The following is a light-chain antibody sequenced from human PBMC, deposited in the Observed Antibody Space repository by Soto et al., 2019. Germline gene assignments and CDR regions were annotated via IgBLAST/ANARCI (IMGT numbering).Light chain of an antibody. V-gene: IGLV1-44*01. J-gene: IGLJ1*01. CDR3: AAWDDSLNGYV. CDR2: NIN. CDR1: SSNIGSNT. Sequence: QSVLTQPPSASGSPGQGVTISCSGSSSNIGSNTVNWYQQLPGTAPKLLIYNINHRPSGVPTRFSGSKSGTSASLAISGLQSEDEADYYCAAWDDSLNGYVFGTGTKLTVL.